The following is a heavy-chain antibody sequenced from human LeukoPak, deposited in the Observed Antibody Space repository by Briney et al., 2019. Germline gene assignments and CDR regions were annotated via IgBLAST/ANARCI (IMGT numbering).Heavy chain of an antibody. CDR1: GGSFSGYY. J-gene: IGHJ4*02. CDR2: INHSGST. CDR3: ARLYDYSNSLDY. V-gene: IGHV4-34*01. Sequence: PSETLSLTCAVYGGSFSGYYWSWIRQPPGKGRDWIGEINHSGSTNYNPSLKSRVTISVDTSKNQFSLKLSSVTAADTAVYYCARLYDYSNSLDYWGQGTLVTVSS. D-gene: IGHD4-11*01.